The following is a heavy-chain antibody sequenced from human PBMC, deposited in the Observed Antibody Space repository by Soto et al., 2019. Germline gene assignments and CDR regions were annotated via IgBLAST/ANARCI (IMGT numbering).Heavy chain of an antibody. Sequence: PSDTLSLTCTVSGGSITITDYYWGWILHSPGKGLEWIGSIYYSGSTYSNPSFESRVTISVDTSKNQFSLKLTSVTAADTAVYYCASHLWFGEICWFNPWGQGTLVTVSS. CDR1: GGSITITDYY. J-gene: IGHJ5*02. CDR2: IYYSGST. V-gene: IGHV4-39*01. CDR3: ASHLWFGEICWFNP. D-gene: IGHD3-10*01.